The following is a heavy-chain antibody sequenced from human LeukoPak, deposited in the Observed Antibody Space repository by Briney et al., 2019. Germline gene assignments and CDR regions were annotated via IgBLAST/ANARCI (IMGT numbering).Heavy chain of an antibody. CDR1: GFTFSSYW. Sequence: GGSLRLSCAASGFTFSSYWMSWVRQAPGKGLEWVSSISTISTYIYYADPVKGRFTISRDNAKNSLYLQINSLRAEDTAVYYCARGPYTSVSKYFDYWGQGTLVTVSS. CDR3: ARGPYTSVSKYFDY. D-gene: IGHD6-19*01. J-gene: IGHJ4*02. V-gene: IGHV3-21*01. CDR2: ISTISTYI.